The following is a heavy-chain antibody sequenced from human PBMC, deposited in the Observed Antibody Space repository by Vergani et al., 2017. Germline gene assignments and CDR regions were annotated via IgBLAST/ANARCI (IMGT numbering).Heavy chain of an antibody. V-gene: IGHV1-2*02. Sequence: QVQLVQSGAEVKKPGASVKVSCKTSGYPFTAYYIHWVRQAPGQGIDWMGWINPNIGDTNSAPRFQGRVTVSRNTSISTAFMEMSRLTSDDTAVYYCARDRGRWLKFFYGGEGTLVTVSS. CDR3: ARDRGRWLKFFY. CDR1: GYPFTAYY. D-gene: IGHD5-24*01. J-gene: IGHJ4*02. CDR2: INPNIGDT.